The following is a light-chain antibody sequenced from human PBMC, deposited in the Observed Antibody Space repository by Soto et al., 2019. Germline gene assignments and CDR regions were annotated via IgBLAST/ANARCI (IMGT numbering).Light chain of an antibody. CDR3: QTWDTGARVV. V-gene: IGLV4-69*01. CDR2: LRSDGSH. CDR1: SGHSSYA. Sequence: QSVLTQSPSASASLGASVKLTCTLSSGHSSYAIAWHQQQPEKGPRYLMKLRSDGSHSKGDGIPDRFSGSSSGAERYLTISSLQSEDEADFYCQTWDTGARVVFGGGTKVTVL. J-gene: IGLJ2*01.